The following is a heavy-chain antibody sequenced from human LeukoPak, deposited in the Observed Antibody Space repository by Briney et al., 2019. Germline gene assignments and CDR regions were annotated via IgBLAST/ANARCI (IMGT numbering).Heavy chain of an antibody. CDR2: ISVYNGNT. CDR3: ARAPRGTYWDYFDY. V-gene: IGHV1-18*01. J-gene: IGHJ4*02. D-gene: IGHD1-26*01. CDR1: GDTLGNYG. Sequence: ASVKASCKADGDTLGNYGISWVRQAPGQGLERMGWISVYNGNTKYAQKFQGRVTMTADTSTSTSYMELRSLTSDDTAVYYCARAPRGTYWDYFDYWGQGTLVTVSS.